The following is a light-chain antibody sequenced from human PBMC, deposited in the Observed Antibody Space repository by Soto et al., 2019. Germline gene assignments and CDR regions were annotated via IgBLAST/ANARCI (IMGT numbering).Light chain of an antibody. Sequence: DIQMTQSPSSLSASVGDRVTITCRASQSINNYLNWYQQKPGKAPKLLVYGASNLQSGVPSRFSGSGSGTDFTLTISSLHPEDFATYYWQQSYSTPPITFGQGTRLE. CDR1: QSINNY. V-gene: IGKV1-39*01. CDR3: QQSYSTPPIT. J-gene: IGKJ5*01. CDR2: GAS.